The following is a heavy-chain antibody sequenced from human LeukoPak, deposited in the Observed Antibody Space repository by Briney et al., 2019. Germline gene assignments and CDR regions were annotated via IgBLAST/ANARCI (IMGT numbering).Heavy chain of an antibody. J-gene: IGHJ4*02. D-gene: IGHD3-10*01. Sequence: GASLKVSCKPSVYTFTGYYMHWVRQAPGQGLEWMGWINTNSGGTNYAQKFQARVAMSADTSINTAYMELTGLTSDDTAMYYCARDMWGISLIFPWGQGTLVTVSS. CDR2: INTNSGGT. CDR1: VYTFTGYY. CDR3: ARDMWGISLIFP. V-gene: IGHV1-2*02.